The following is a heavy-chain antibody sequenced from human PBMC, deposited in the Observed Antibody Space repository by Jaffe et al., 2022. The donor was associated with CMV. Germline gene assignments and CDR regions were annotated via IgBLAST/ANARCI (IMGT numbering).Heavy chain of an antibody. Sequence: QVQLVESGGGVVQPGRSLRLSCEASGFTVTNYGMHWVRQAPGKGLEWVAVFWYDGSRKYYQDSVKGRFTISRDNSKKMLYLQMNSLRVEDTAVYYCGATYYYDTSGYYFDHWGQGTLVTVSS. D-gene: IGHD3-22*01. CDR3: GATYYYDTSGYYFDH. J-gene: IGHJ4*02. CDR1: GFTVTNYG. V-gene: IGHV3-33*08. CDR2: FWYDGSRK.